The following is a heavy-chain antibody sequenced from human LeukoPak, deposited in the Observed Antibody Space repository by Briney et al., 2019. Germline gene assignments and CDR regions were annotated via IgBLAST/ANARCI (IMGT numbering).Heavy chain of an antibody. D-gene: IGHD6-13*01. CDR1: GFTFSSYS. V-gene: IGHV3-21*01. J-gene: IGHJ4*02. CDR3: ARDTTYSSSWYDY. Sequence: GGSLRLSCAASGFTFSSYSMNWVRQAPGKGLEWVSSISSSSSYIYHADSVKGRFTISRDNAKNSLYLQMNSLRAEDTAVYYCARDTTYSSSWYDYWGQGTLVTVSS. CDR2: ISSSSSYI.